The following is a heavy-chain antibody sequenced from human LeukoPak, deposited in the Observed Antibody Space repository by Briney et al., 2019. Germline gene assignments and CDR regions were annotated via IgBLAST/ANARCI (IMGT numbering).Heavy chain of an antibody. CDR1: RYTLTELS. CDR3: ASKMVVLGVQPFDF. D-gene: IGHD3-10*01. CDR2: FDPEDGET. V-gene: IGHV1-24*01. Sequence: AAVTVSCKLSRYTLTELSMHWVRQAPAKGVAGVGGFDPEDGETIHPQQFQGRVTMTENTSTDTAYMERGRLRSGGTVVYYCASKMVVLGVQPFDFWGQGTLVSVSS. J-gene: IGHJ4*02.